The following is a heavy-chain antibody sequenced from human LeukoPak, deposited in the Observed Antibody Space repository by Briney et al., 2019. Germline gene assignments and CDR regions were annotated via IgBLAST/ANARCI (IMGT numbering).Heavy chain of an antibody. Sequence: PSETLSLTCTVSGGSISSYYWSWIRQPAGKGLEWIGRIYTSGSTYYNPSLKSRVTISVDTSKNQFSLKLSSVTAADTAVYYCASTQRYVLLWFGASGAFDIWGQGTMVTVSS. CDR3: ASTQRYVLLWFGASGAFDI. J-gene: IGHJ3*02. CDR1: GGSISSYY. CDR2: IYTSGST. V-gene: IGHV4-4*07. D-gene: IGHD3-10*01.